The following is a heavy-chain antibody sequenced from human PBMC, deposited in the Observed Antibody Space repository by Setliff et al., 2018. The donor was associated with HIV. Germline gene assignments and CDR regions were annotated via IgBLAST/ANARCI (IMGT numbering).Heavy chain of an antibody. V-gene: IGHV4-4*02. D-gene: IGHD3-9*01. CDR3: AGARDDDILTGYYPHYFDY. CDR1: GGYISSSNW. CDR2: IYHSGST. Sequence: PSETLSLTCAVSGGYISSSNWWSWVRQPPGKGLEWIGEIYHSGSTNYNPSLKSRVTLSVDTSKNQFSLKLSSVTAADTAVYYCAGARDDDILTGYYPHYFDYWGQGTLVTVSS. J-gene: IGHJ4*02.